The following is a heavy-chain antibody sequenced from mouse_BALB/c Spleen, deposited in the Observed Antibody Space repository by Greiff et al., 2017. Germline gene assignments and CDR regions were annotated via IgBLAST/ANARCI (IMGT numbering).Heavy chain of an antibody. Sequence: EVKLVESGGGLVQPGGSLRLSCATSGFTFTDYYMSWVLQPPGKALEWLGFIRNKANGYTTEYSASVKGRFTISRDNSQSILYLQMNTLRAEDSATYYCARDKGLYWGQGTLVTVSA. CDR1: GFTFTDYY. J-gene: IGHJ3*01. CDR3: ARDKGLY. V-gene: IGHV7-3*02. CDR2: IRNKANGYTT.